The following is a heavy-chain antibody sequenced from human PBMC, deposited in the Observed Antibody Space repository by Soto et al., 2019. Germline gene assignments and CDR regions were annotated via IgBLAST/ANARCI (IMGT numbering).Heavy chain of an antibody. J-gene: IGHJ6*02. V-gene: IGHV3-48*02. D-gene: IGHD3-3*01. CDR1: GFTFSSYS. CDR3: ARDLGGKSGYWGYYYGMDV. Sequence: EVQLVESGGGLVQPGGSLRLSCAASGFTFSSYSMNWVRQAPGKGLEWVSYISSSSSTIYYADSVKGRFTISRDNAKNSLYLQMNSLRDEDTAVYYCARDLGGKSGYWGYYYGMDVWGQGTTVTVSS. CDR2: ISSSSSTI.